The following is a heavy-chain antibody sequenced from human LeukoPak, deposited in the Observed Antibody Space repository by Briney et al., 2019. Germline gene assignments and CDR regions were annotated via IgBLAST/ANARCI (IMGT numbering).Heavy chain of an antibody. V-gene: IGHV3-7*01. CDR3: ARDGLPVAMDY. D-gene: IGHD2-2*01. J-gene: IGHJ4*02. CDR1: GFTFSNYA. CDR2: IKQDGSEK. Sequence: GGSLRLSCAASGFTFSNYAMSWVRQAPGKGLEWVANIKQDGSEKYYVDSVKGRFTISRDNAKNSLYLQMNSLRAEDTAVYFCARDGLPVAMDYWGQGTLVTVSS.